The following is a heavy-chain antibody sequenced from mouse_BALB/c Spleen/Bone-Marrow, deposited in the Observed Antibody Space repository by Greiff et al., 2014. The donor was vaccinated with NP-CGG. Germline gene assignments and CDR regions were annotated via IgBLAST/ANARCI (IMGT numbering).Heavy chain of an antibody. J-gene: IGHJ2*01. D-gene: IGHD1-2*01. CDR3: ASKYYGHYFDD. V-gene: IGHV14-3*02. Sequence: VQLQQSGAELVKPGASVKLSCTASGFNIKDTYMHWVKQRPEQGLEWIGRIDPANGDTNYDQKFQGKATITADTSSNTAYLQLSSLTEEDTAVYYCASKYYGHYFDDWGQGTTLTVSS. CDR2: IDPANGDT. CDR1: GFNIKDTY.